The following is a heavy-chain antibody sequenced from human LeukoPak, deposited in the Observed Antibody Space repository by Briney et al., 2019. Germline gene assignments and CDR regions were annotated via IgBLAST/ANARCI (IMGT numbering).Heavy chain of an antibody. CDR2: INWNGGST. V-gene: IGHV3-20*01. Sequence: GGSLKLSCAASGFTFDDYGMSWVRQAPGKGLEWVSGINWNGGSTGYADSVKGRFTISRDNAKNSLYLQMNSLRAEDTALYHCARDGQQWLVPYAFDIWGQGTMVTVS. CDR1: GFTFDDYG. J-gene: IGHJ3*02. D-gene: IGHD6-19*01. CDR3: ARDGQQWLVPYAFDI.